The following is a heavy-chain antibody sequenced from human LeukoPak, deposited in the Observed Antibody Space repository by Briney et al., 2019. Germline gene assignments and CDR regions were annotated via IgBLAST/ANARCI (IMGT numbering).Heavy chain of an antibody. D-gene: IGHD1-26*01. J-gene: IGHJ4*02. Sequence: GGSLRLSCAASGFTFSSYAMSWVRQAPGKGLEWVAVIWYDGSNKYYADSVKGRFTISRDNSKNTLYLQMNSLGAEDTAVYYCARGIEGAMDFDYWGQGTLVTVSS. CDR2: IWYDGSNK. CDR1: GFTFSSYA. CDR3: ARGIEGAMDFDY. V-gene: IGHV3-33*08.